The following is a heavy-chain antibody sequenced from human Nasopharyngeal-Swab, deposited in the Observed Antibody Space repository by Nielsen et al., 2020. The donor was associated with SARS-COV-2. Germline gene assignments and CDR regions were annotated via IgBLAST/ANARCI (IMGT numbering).Heavy chain of an antibody. CDR1: GYTLTELS. V-gene: IGHV1-24*01. D-gene: IGHD5-24*01. CDR3: ATGVETATNWFDP. J-gene: IGHJ5*02. Sequence: ASVKVSCKVSGYTLTELSMHFVRQAPGKGLEWMGGFDPEDGETIYAQKFQGRVTMTEDTSTDTAYMELSSLRSEDTAVYYCATGVETATNWFDPWGQGTLVTVSS. CDR2: FDPEDGET.